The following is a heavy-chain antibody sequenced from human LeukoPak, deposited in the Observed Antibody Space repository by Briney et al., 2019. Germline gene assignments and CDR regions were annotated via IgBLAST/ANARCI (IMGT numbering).Heavy chain of an antibody. V-gene: IGHV4-61*02. CDR1: GGSISSGSYY. J-gene: IGHJ3*02. CDR3: ARVLSSLGDIDAFDI. Sequence: PSETLSLTCTVSGGSISSGSYYWSWIRQPAGKGLEWIGRIYTSGSTNYNPSLKSRVTISVDTSKNQFSLKLSSVTAADTAVYYCARVLSSLGDIDAFDIWGQGTMVTVSS. CDR2: IYTSGST. D-gene: IGHD3-9*01.